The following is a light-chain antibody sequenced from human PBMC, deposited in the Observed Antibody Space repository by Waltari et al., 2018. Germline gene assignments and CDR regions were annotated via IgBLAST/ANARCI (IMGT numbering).Light chain of an antibody. V-gene: IGKV3-11*01. CDR3: QHRDK. J-gene: IGKJ5*01. CDR1: QPVRHY. CDR2: DAS. Sequence: EVVLTQSPATLSLSPGEGATLSCGASQPVRHYLAWYQLKPGQPPRLLIYDASNRATGIPARFSGSGSGTDFTLTISSLEPEDFAVYYCQHRDKFGQGTRLEIK.